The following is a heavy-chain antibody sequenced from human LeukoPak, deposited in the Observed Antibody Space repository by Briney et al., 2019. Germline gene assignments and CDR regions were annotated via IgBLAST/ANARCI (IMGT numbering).Heavy chain of an antibody. CDR3: ASSDYVWGSHRPPYYFDY. V-gene: IGHV1-69*10. CDR2: IIPVLGIA. J-gene: IGHJ4*02. CDR1: GCTFSSYA. D-gene: IGHD3-16*02. Sequence: SVKVSCKASGCTFSSYAISWVRQAPGQGLEWMGWIIPVLGIANYAQKFQGRVTITADKSTSTAYMELSSLRSEDTAVYYCASSDYVWGSHRPPYYFDYWGQGTLVTVSS.